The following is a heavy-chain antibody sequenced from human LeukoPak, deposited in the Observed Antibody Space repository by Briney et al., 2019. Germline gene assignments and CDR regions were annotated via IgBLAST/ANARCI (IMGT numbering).Heavy chain of an antibody. CDR1: GFTFSSYS. J-gene: IGHJ3*02. D-gene: IGHD2-15*01. Sequence: TGGSLRLSCAASGFTFSSYSMNWVRQAPGKGLEWVSSISSSSSYIYYADSVKGRFTISRDNAKNSLYLQMNSLRAEDTAVYYCARVGDIVVVVAATEAFDIWGQGTMVTVSS. CDR2: ISSSSSYI. CDR3: ARVGDIVVVVAATEAFDI. V-gene: IGHV3-21*01.